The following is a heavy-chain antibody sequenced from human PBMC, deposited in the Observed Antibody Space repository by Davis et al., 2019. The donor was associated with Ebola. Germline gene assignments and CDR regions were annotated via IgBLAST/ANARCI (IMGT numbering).Heavy chain of an antibody. V-gene: IGHV2-70*04. Sequence: SGPTLVKPTQTLTLTCTFSGFSLSTAKMRVSWIRQPPGKALEWLARIDWNDDEFYSTSLKTRLAISKDTSKNQVVLTMTNMDPVDTATYYCARIDFGMDDWGQGTTVTVSS. D-gene: IGHD3/OR15-3a*01. CDR1: GFSLSTAKMR. J-gene: IGHJ6*02. CDR3: ARIDFGMDD. CDR2: IDWNDDE.